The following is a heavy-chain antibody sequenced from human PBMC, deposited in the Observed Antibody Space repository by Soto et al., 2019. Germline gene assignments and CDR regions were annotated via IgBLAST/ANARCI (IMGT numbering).Heavy chain of an antibody. J-gene: IGHJ4*02. CDR2: ISAYNGNT. D-gene: IGHD2-15*01. CDR3: ARDRPRFCSGGSCYQYYFAY. V-gene: IGHV1-18*01. Sequence: ASVKVSCKASGYTFTSYGISLVRQAPGQGLEWMGWISAYNGNTNYAQKLQGRVTMTTDTSTSTAYMELRSLRSDDTAVYYCARDRPRFCSGGSCYQYYFAYWGQGTLVTVSS. CDR1: GYTFTSYG.